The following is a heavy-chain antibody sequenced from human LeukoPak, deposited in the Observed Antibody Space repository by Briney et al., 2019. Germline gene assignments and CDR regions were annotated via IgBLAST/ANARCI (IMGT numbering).Heavy chain of an antibody. Sequence: PSETLSLTCTVPGGSISSYYWSSIRQPAGKGLEWIGRIYTSGSTNYNPSLKSRVTMSVDTSKNQFSLKLSSVTAADTAVYYCAREHDYGDYGQDYWGQGTLVTVSS. CDR1: GGSISSYY. CDR3: AREHDYGDYGQDY. CDR2: IYTSGST. V-gene: IGHV4-4*07. D-gene: IGHD4-17*01. J-gene: IGHJ4*02.